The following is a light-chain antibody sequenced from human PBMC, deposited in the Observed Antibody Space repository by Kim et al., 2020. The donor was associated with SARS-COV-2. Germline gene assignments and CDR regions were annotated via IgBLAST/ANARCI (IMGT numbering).Light chain of an antibody. CDR3: HKYDSAPWT. J-gene: IGKJ1*01. CDR1: QGIAHY. Sequence: ASIGDRVTVTCRASQGIAHYLAWYQQKPGKVPKLLIYDASALQSGVPSRFSGSGSGTDFHLTISSLQSEDAATYYCHKYDSAPWTFGQGTKVDIK. CDR2: DAS. V-gene: IGKV1-27*01.